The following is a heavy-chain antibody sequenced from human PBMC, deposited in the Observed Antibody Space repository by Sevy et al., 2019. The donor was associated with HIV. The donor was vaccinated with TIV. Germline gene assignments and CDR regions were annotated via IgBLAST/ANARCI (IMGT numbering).Heavy chain of an antibody. Sequence: SETLSLTCTVSGGSISSSSYYWGWIRQPPGKGLEWSGSIYYSGSTYYNPSLKSRVTISVDTSKNQFSLKLSSVTAADTAVYYCARHRGINYDFWSGYYTGHYYYGMDVWGQGTTVTVSS. CDR1: GGSISSSSYY. CDR2: IYYSGST. V-gene: IGHV4-39*01. D-gene: IGHD3-3*01. CDR3: ARHRGINYDFWSGYYTGHYYYGMDV. J-gene: IGHJ6*02.